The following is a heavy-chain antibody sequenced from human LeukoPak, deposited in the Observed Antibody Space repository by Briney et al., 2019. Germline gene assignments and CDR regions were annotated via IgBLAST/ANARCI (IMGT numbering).Heavy chain of an antibody. V-gene: IGHV3-21*01. J-gene: IGHJ4*02. D-gene: IGHD3-22*01. CDR3: ARDHHYYDSSGPSGGY. CDR2: ISSSSSYI. Sequence: GGSLRLSCAASGFTFSDHYMDWVRQAPGKGLEWVSSISSSSSYIYYADSVKGRFTISRDNAKNSLYLQMNSLRAEDTAVYYCARDHHYYDSSGPSGGYWGQGTLVTVSS. CDR1: GFTFSDHY.